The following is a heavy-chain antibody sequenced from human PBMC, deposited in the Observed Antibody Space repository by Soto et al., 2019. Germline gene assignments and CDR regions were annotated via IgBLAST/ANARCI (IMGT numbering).Heavy chain of an antibody. CDR2: IYYNGVT. CDR1: GGSISNYY. V-gene: IGHV4-59*01. CDR3: AKDFNRACSGGSCYPRAFDI. D-gene: IGHD2-15*01. Sequence: PSETLSLTCTVSGGSISNYYWSWIRQPPGNELEWIAYIYYNGVTNYNPSLKSRVTISVDTSRNQFSLTLTSVTAAATAVYYCAKDFNRACSGGSCYPRAFDIWGQGTMVTVSS. J-gene: IGHJ3*02.